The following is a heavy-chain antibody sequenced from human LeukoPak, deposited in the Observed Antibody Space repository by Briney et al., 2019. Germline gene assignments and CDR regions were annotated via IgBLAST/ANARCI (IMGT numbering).Heavy chain of an antibody. J-gene: IGHJ4*02. CDR2: FDPEDGET. V-gene: IGHV1-24*01. CDR3: ASWSGSSWYYFDY. Sequence: ASVKVSCKVSGYTLTELSMHWVRQAPGKGLEWVGGFDPEDGETIYAQKFQGRVTMTEDTSTDTAYMELSSLRSEDTAVYYCASWSGSSWYYFDYWGQGTLVTVSS. D-gene: IGHD6-13*01. CDR1: GYTLTELS.